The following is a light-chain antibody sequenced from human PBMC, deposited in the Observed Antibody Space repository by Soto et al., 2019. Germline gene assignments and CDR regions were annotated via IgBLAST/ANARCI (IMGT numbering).Light chain of an antibody. CDR2: DVS. CDR1: STDVGGYNY. V-gene: IGLV2-14*03. J-gene: IGLJ1*01. Sequence: QSVLTQPASVSGSPGQSITISCTGTSTDVGGYNYVSWYQQHPGKAPKLMIYDVSNRPSGVSNRLSGSKSGNTASLTISGLQAEDEADYYCSSYTSSSTYVFGTGTKGTVL. CDR3: SSYTSSSTYV.